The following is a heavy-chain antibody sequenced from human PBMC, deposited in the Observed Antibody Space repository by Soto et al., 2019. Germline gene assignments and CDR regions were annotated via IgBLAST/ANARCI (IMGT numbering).Heavy chain of an antibody. Sequence: QVQLVQSGAEVKKPGASVKVSCKASGYTFTSYHINWVRQATGQGLEWMGWMNPNSGNTGYAQKFQGRVTMTRNTSLGTANMELSCLGSEDTDVYYGARGLTMVRGGELWGRGTLVTVSS. D-gene: IGHD3-10*01. V-gene: IGHV1-8*01. J-gene: IGHJ2*01. CDR3: ARGLTMVRGGEL. CDR2: MNPNSGNT. CDR1: GYTFTSYH.